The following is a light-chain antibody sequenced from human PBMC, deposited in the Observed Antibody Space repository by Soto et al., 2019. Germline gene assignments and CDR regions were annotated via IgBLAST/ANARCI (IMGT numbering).Light chain of an antibody. CDR2: DAS. Sequence: DIQMTQSPSSLSASVGDRVTITCEASQDISNHLNWYQQKQGKXXKXXIYDASNLETGVPSRFSGSGSGTDFTVTISSLQPEDVATYACQQYYNLPITFGQGTRLEIK. J-gene: IGKJ5*01. V-gene: IGKV1-33*01. CDR1: QDISNH. CDR3: QQYYNLPIT.